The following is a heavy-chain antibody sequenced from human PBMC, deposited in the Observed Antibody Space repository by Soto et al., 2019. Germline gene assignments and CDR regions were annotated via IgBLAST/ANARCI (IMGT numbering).Heavy chain of an antibody. CDR1: SGSLSPYY. D-gene: IGHD6-19*01. CDR3: ARYSGGWQNYFDS. Sequence: TLSLTCTVSSGSLSPYYWSWIRQPAGKGLEWIGRIFSNENTNYNPSLKSRVTMSMDTSKNQFSLILTSVTAADTAVYYCARYSGGWQNYFDSWGQGTLVTVSS. J-gene: IGHJ4*02. CDR2: IFSNENT. V-gene: IGHV4-4*07.